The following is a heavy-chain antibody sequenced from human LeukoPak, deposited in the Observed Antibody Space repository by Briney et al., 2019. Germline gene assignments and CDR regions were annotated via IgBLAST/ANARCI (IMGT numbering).Heavy chain of an antibody. J-gene: IGHJ5*02. D-gene: IGHD1-26*01. V-gene: IGHV4-39*01. CDR2: LYYDGRT. CDR1: GDSVSSSNYY. Sequence: SETLSLTCTVFGDSVSSSNYYWAWFRQPPGKGLDWIGSLYYDGRTYYSPSLESRVTVSVDTSKNQFAPKLTSVTAADTAVYYCARRRRKWDVNWFDPWGPGTLVTVSS. CDR3: ARRRRKWDVNWFDP.